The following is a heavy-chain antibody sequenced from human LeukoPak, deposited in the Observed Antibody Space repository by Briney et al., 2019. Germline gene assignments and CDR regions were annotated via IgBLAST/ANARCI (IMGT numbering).Heavy chain of an antibody. CDR2: IYSGGST. CDR1: GFTVSSNY. V-gene: IGHV3-53*01. Sequence: PGGSLRLSCAASGFTVSSNYMSWVRQAPGKGLEWVSVIYSGGSTYYADSVKGRFTISRDNSKNTLYLQMKSLRAEDTAVYYCARRGYDSSGYHYWGQGTLVTVSS. D-gene: IGHD3-22*01. J-gene: IGHJ4*02. CDR3: ARRGYDSSGYHY.